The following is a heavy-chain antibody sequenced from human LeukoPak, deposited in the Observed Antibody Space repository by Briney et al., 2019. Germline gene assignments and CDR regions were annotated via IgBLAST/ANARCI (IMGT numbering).Heavy chain of an antibody. CDR1: GFTFITYG. D-gene: IGHD6-19*01. CDR3: ARKAVTGSGPAHFDY. V-gene: IGHV3-30*03. CDR2: ISYGDGRAK. Sequence: GGSLRLSCAASGFTFITYGIHWVRQAPGKGLEWVAVISYGDGRAKFYEDSVKGRFTISRDNSKNTLYLQMNSLSAEDTAVYYCARKAVTGSGPAHFDYWGQGTLVTVSS. J-gene: IGHJ4*02.